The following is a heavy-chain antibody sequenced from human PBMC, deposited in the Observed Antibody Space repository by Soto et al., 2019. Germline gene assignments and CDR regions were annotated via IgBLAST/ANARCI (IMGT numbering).Heavy chain of an antibody. CDR3: ARHLSHLKSGWFDP. CDR2: ISGDGSNE. CDR1: GFTFINYA. J-gene: IGHJ5*02. V-gene: IGHV3-30-3*01. Sequence: QEQLVESGGGVVQPGRSLRLSCAASGFTFINYAMHWVRQAPGKGLEWVALISGDGSNEYYADSVKGRFTISRDNSRNTLYLQMISLRADDTAVYYCARHLSHLKSGWFDPWGQGTLVTVSS. D-gene: IGHD1-26*01.